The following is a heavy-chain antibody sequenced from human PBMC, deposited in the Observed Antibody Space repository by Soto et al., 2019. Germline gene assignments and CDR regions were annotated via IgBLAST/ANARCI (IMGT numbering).Heavy chain of an antibody. CDR1: GGTFSSYA. V-gene: IGHV1-69*01. J-gene: IGHJ6*02. CDR3: ARGMVGAIYYYDYCMDV. D-gene: IGHD1-26*01. Sequence: QVQLVQSGAEVKKPGSSVKVSCKASGGTFSSYAISWVRQAPGQGLEWMGGIIPIFGTANYAQKFQGRVTITADESTSTAYIELSSLRSEDTAVYYCARGMVGAIYYYDYCMDVWGQGTTVTVSS. CDR2: IIPIFGTA.